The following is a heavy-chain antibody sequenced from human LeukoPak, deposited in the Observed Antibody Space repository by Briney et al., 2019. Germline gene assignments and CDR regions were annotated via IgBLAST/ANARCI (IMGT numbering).Heavy chain of an antibody. Sequence: ASVKVSCKASGYTFTGYYTHWVRQAPGQGLEWMGWINPNSGGTNYAQKFQGRVTMTRDTSISTAYMELSRLRSDDTAVYYCASLHTPKYYFDYWGQGTLVTVSS. CDR2: INPNSGGT. CDR1: GYTFTGYY. D-gene: IGHD4-11*01. V-gene: IGHV1-2*02. J-gene: IGHJ4*02. CDR3: ASLHTPKYYFDY.